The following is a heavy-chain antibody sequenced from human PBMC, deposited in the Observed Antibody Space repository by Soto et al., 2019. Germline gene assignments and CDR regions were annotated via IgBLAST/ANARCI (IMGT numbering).Heavy chain of an antibody. CDR2: TFPMFGKA. J-gene: IGHJ6*02. CDR3: ATVDISTWIDGMDV. D-gene: IGHD6-13*01. V-gene: IGHV1-69*06. Sequence: QVQLVQSGAEVKKPGSSVTVSCKASGGTFSSYAISWVRQAPGQGLEWMGGTFPMFGKANYAQKFQGRVTISADKSTRTAYMELSSLTYEDTAVYYCATVDISTWIDGMDVWGQGTTVTVSS. CDR1: GGTFSSYA.